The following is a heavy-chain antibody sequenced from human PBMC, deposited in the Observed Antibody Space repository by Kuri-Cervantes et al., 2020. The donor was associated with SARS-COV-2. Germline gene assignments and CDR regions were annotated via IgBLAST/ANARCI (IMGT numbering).Heavy chain of an antibody. CDR1: GGSISSSSYY. Sequence: ESLKISCTVSGGSISSSSYYWGWIRQPPGKGLEWIGSIYYSGSTYYNPSLKSRVTISVGTSKNQFSLKLSSVTAADTAVYYCARRSFLYNWFDPWGQGTLVTVSS. CDR3: ARRSFLYNWFDP. V-gene: IGHV4-39*01. D-gene: IGHD6-13*01. CDR2: IYYSGST. J-gene: IGHJ5*02.